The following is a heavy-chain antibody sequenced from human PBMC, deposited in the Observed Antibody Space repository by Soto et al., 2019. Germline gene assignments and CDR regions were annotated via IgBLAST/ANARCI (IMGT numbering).Heavy chain of an antibody. CDR3: ARHPSGRGYYYGMDV. J-gene: IGHJ6*02. Sequence: QVQLVQSGAEVKKPGSSVKVSCKASGGTFSSYAISWVRQAPGQGLEWMGGLIPIFGTANYAQKFQGRVTITAAESKSTAYMEASSLRSEDTAVYYCARHPSGRGYYYGMDVWGQGTTVTVSS. D-gene: IGHD2-15*01. V-gene: IGHV1-69*12. CDR2: LIPIFGTA. CDR1: GGTFSSYA.